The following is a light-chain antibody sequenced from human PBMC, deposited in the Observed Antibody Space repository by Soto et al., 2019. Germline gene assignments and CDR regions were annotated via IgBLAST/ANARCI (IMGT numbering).Light chain of an antibody. CDR2: KTS. CDR1: QTINNW. CDR3: QQYNTYPWT. J-gene: IGKJ1*01. V-gene: IGKV1-5*03. Sequence: DVQMTQSPSTLSASVGDRVTITCRASQTINNWLAWYQQRPGKAPTFLIYKTSTLETVVPSRFSGSGSGTEFTLTISSLRPEDFAIYYCQQYNTYPWTFGQGTRV.